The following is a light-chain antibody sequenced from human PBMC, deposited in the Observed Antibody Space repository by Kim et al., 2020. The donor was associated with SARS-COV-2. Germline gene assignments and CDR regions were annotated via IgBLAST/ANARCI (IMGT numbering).Light chain of an antibody. CDR3: QAWDSSKGV. Sequence: SYELTQPPSVSVSPGQTASITCSGDKLGDKYACWYQQKPGQPPVLVIYQDSKRPSGIPERFSGSNSGNTATLTISGTQAMDEADYYCQAWDSSKGVFGGGTQLTVL. J-gene: IGLJ3*02. V-gene: IGLV3-1*01. CDR2: QDS. CDR1: KLGDKY.